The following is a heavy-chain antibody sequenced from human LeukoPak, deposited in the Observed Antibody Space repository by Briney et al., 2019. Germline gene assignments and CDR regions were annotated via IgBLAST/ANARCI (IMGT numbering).Heavy chain of an antibody. Sequence: GGSLRLSCVASGFTFSNYAMNWVRQAPGKGLEWVGVISYDGSNKYYADSVKGRCTISRDNSKSTLFLLLNSLRGDDTAVYYCARDDSVDWGQGTLVTVSS. D-gene: IGHD6-19*01. CDR2: ISYDGSNK. V-gene: IGHV3-30-3*01. CDR1: GFTFSNYA. J-gene: IGHJ4*02. CDR3: ARDDSVD.